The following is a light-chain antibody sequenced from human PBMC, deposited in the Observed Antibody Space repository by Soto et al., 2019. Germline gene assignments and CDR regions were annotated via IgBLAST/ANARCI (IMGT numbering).Light chain of an antibody. V-gene: IGLV3-21*04. Sequence: SYELTQPPSVSVAPGKTARITCGGNNIGSKSVHWYQQKPGQAPVLVIYYDSDRPSRIPERFSGSNSGNTATLTISRVEAGDEADYYCQVWDSSSAHAVFGGGTKLTVL. CDR1: NIGSKS. CDR3: QVWDSSSAHAV. J-gene: IGLJ2*01. CDR2: YDS.